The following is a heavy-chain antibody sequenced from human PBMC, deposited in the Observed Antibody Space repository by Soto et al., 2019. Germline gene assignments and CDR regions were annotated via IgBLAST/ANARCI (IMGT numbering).Heavy chain of an antibody. V-gene: IGHV4-59*01. D-gene: IGHD3-3*01. CDR1: GGSISSYY. CDR2: IYYSGST. Sequence: SETLSLTCTVSGGSISSYYWSWIRRPPGKGLEWIGYIYYSGSTNYNPSLKSRVTISVDTSKNQFSLKLSSVTAADTAVYYCARCQVLEWLLEYYFDYWGQGTLVTVSS. CDR3: ARCQVLEWLLEYYFDY. J-gene: IGHJ4*02.